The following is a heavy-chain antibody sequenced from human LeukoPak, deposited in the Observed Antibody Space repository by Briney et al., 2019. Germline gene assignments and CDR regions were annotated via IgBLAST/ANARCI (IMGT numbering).Heavy chain of an antibody. V-gene: IGHV3-64*01. J-gene: IGHJ4*02. D-gene: IGHD1-26*01. Sequence: GGSLRLSCAASGFTFSSYAMHWVRQAPGKGLEYVSAISSNGGSTYYANSVKGRFTISRDNSKNTLYLQIGSLRAEDMAVYYCAREGDSGSYRAAVDYWGQGTLVTVSS. CDR3: AREGDSGSYRAAVDY. CDR2: ISSNGGST. CDR1: GFTFSSYA.